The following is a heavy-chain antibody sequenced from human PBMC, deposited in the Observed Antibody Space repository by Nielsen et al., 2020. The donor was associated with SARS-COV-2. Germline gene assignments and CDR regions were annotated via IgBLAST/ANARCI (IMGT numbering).Heavy chain of an antibody. CDR3: ARDNDFWSGYYLDY. V-gene: IGHV3-33*01. Sequence: GGSLRLSCAASGFTFSSYGMHWVRQAPGKGLEWVAVIWYDGSNKYYADSVKGRFTISRDNSKNTLYLQMNSLRAEDTAVYYCARDNDFWSGYYLDYWGQGTLVTVSS. D-gene: IGHD3-3*01. J-gene: IGHJ4*02. CDR1: GFTFSSYG. CDR2: IWYDGSNK.